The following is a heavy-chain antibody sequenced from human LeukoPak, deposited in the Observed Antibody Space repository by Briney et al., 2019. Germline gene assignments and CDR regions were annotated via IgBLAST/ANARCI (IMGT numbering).Heavy chain of an antibody. CDR3: ATSIAARGSLVYFDY. Sequence: SETLSLTCTVSGYSISSGYYWGWIRQPPGKGLEWIGSVYHSGSTYYNPPLKSRVTISVDTSKNQFSLKLSSVTAADTAVYYCATSIAARGSLVYFDYWGQGTLVTVSS. J-gene: IGHJ4*02. CDR1: GYSISSGYY. D-gene: IGHD6-6*01. CDR2: VYHSGST. V-gene: IGHV4-38-2*02.